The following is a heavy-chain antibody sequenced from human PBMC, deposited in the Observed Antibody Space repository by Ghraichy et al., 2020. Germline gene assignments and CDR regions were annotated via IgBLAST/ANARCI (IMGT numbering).Heavy chain of an antibody. CDR1: GGSISSYY. V-gene: IGHV4-59*08. CDR3: ARHRKDSSGYLNYFDY. CDR2: IYYSGST. Sequence: SETLSLTCTVSGGSISSYYWSWIRQPPGKGLEWIGYIYYSGSTNYNPSLKSRVTISVDTSKNQFSLKLSSVTAADTAVYYCARHRKDSSGYLNYFDYWGQGTLVTVSS. D-gene: IGHD3-22*01. J-gene: IGHJ4*02.